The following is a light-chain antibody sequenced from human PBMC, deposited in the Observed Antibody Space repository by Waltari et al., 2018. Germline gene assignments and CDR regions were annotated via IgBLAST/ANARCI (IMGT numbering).Light chain of an antibody. Sequence: EMVLTQSPATLSLSPGERAIVSCRASESVSSSLTRYQQKCGQAPRLLIYDDDKRATGLPARFSGSGSGTDFTLTISSLEPEDFGVYYCLQRSDWPPVYTFGQGTNLEIK. CDR2: DDD. V-gene: IGKV3-11*01. J-gene: IGKJ2*01. CDR1: ESVSSS. CDR3: LQRSDWPPVYT.